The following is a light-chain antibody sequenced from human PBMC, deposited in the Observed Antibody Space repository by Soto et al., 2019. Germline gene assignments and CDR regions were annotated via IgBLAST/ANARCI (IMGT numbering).Light chain of an antibody. CDR3: QHYNNWPPWT. V-gene: IGKV3-20*01. CDR2: GTS. CDR1: QSVSSSY. Sequence: EIVLTQSPGTLSLSPGERATLSCRASQSVSSSYLAWYQQKPGQAPRFLIYGTSSRATGIPDRFSGSGSGTDFSLTISRLEPEDFAVYYCQHYNNWPPWTFGQGTKVDIK. J-gene: IGKJ1*01.